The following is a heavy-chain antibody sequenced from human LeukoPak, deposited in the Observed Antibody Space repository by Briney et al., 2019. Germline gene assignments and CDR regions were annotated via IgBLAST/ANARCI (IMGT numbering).Heavy chain of an antibody. D-gene: IGHD1-1*01. V-gene: IGHV5-51*01. CDR3: ARQNWNDDYYYYGMDV. Sequence: GESLKISCKGSGYSFMDYWIGWVRQMPGKGLEWMGIIYPGDSDTRYSPSFQGQVTISADKSISTAYLQWSSLKASDTAMYYCARQNWNDDYYYYGMDVWGQGTTVTVSS. J-gene: IGHJ6*02. CDR2: IYPGDSDT. CDR1: GYSFMDYW.